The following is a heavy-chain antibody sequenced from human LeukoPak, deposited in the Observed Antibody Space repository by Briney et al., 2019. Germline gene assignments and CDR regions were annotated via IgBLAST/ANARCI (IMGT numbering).Heavy chain of an antibody. Sequence: GASLKISFKGSGSSFTSYWIGWVRPMPGKGLEWMGIIYPGDSDTRYSPSFQGQVTISADKSISTAYLQWSSLKASDTAMYYCALQWSQVATIFWGQGTLVTVSS. D-gene: IGHD5-12*01. V-gene: IGHV5-51*01. CDR1: GSSFTSYW. CDR2: IYPGDSDT. CDR3: ALQWSQVATIF. J-gene: IGHJ4*02.